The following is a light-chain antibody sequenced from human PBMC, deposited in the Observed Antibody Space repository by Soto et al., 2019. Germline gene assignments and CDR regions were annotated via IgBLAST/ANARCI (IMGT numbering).Light chain of an antibody. CDR1: SSDVGNYNY. CDR2: DVT. V-gene: IGLV2-11*01. J-gene: IGLJ2*01. Sequence: QSALTQPRSVSGSPGQSVTISCTGTSSDVGNYNYVSWYQQHPGKAPKLMIYDVTKRPSGVPDRFSGSKSGNTASLTISGLQAEDEADYYCCSYAGSSSVVFGGGTKVTVL. CDR3: CSYAGSSSVV.